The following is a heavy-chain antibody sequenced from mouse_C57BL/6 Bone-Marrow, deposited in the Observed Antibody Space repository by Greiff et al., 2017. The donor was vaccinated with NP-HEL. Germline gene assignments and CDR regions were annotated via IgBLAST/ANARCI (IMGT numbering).Heavy chain of an antibody. CDR1: GFSLTSYG. Sequence: QVQLKESGPGLVQPSQSLSITCTVSGFSLTSYGVHWVRQSPGKGLEWLGVIWSGGSTDYNAAFISRLSISKDNSKSQVFFKMNSLQADDTAIYYCARGHITTHYYAMDYWGQGTSVTVSS. V-gene: IGHV2-2*01. CDR3: ARGHITTHYYAMDY. D-gene: IGHD1-1*01. CDR2: IWSGGST. J-gene: IGHJ4*01.